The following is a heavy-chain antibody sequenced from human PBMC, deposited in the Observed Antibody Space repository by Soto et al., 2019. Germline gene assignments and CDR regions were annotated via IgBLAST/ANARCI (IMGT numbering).Heavy chain of an antibody. Sequence: QVQLVESGGGVVQPGGSLRLSCAASGFTFSNYVMHWVRQAPGKGLEWVAVTSFDGSNEHYADSVKARFTISRDNFKNTLYLQMDSLRPADTALYYCARGGYISPSMDLRMGFVNYWGQGTLVTVSS. V-gene: IGHV3-30-3*01. CDR1: GFTFSNYV. J-gene: IGHJ4*02. CDR2: TSFDGSNE. D-gene: IGHD5-12*01. CDR3: ARGGYISPSMDLRMGFVNY.